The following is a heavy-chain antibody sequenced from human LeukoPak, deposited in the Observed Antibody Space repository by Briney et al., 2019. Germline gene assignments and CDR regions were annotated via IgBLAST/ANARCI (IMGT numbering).Heavy chain of an antibody. Sequence: GGSLRLSCAASGFTFSSYWMSWVRQAPGKGLEWVAVISYDGSNQNYADSVKGRFTISRDNAMNTVYLQMNSLRAEDTAVYYCARVLSGSWDWFDPWGQGTLVTVSS. J-gene: IGHJ5*02. D-gene: IGHD3-22*01. CDR1: GFTFSSYW. V-gene: IGHV3-30*03. CDR2: ISYDGSNQ. CDR3: ARVLSGSWDWFDP.